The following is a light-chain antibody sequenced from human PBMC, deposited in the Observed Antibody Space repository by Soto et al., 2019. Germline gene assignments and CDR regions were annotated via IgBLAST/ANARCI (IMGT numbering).Light chain of an antibody. CDR2: DAS. CDR3: QQSHILPRT. V-gene: IGKV1-33*01. J-gene: IGKJ3*01. CDR1: QDISNH. Sequence: DIQMTQSPSSLSASVGQRVTITCQASQDISNHLIWYQQKPGKAPKFLIYDASNLETGFPSRFSGRGSGTDFTFSISSLQPDDVATYFCQQSHILPRTFGPGTKVGIK.